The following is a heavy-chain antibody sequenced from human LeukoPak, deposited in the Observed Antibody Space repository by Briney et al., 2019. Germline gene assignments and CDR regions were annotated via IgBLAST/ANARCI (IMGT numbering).Heavy chain of an antibody. Sequence: PSETLSLTCTVSGGSISNYYWSWIRQPPGKGLEWIAYINYSGNTNYNPSLKSRVTISVDTSKNQFSLKLSSVTAADTAVYYCARKEQWLPHDAFDIWGQGTMVTVSS. J-gene: IGHJ3*02. CDR1: GGSISNYY. CDR3: ARKEQWLPHDAFDI. CDR2: INYSGNT. V-gene: IGHV4-59*12. D-gene: IGHD6-19*01.